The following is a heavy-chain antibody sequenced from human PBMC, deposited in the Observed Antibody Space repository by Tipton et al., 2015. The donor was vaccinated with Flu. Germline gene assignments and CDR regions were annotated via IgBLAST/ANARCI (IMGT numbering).Heavy chain of an antibody. CDR1: GGSFSGYY. J-gene: IGHJ6*02. D-gene: IGHD1-1*01. Sequence: TLSLTCAVYGGSFSGYYWSWIRQPPGKGLEWIGEINHSGSTNYNPSLKSRVTISVGTSKNQFSLKLSSVTAADTAVYYCARIKTGTTFRGVYYYGMDVWGQGTTVAVSS. V-gene: IGHV4-34*01. CDR3: ARIKTGTTFRGVYYYGMDV. CDR2: INHSGST.